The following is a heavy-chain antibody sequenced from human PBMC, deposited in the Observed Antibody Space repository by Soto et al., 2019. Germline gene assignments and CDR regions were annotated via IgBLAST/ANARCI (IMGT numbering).Heavy chain of an antibody. CDR2: ISGSSRYT. CDR3: ARHTSGWHYYDY. V-gene: IGHV3-11*06. Sequence: GGSLRLSCAASGFNFSDHYMNWIRQAPGKGLEWVSYISGSSRYTNFADSVKGRFTISRDNAKNSLYLQMNSLRAEDTAVYYCARHTSGWHYYDYWGQGTPVTVSS. D-gene: IGHD6-19*01. CDR1: GFNFSDHY. J-gene: IGHJ4*02.